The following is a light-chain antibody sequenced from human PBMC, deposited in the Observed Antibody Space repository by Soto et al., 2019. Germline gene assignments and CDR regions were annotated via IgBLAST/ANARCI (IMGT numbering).Light chain of an antibody. V-gene: IGKV1-5*03. CDR1: QSISSW. J-gene: IGKJ1*01. CDR3: QQYNDYLWA. Sequence: DIQMTQSPSTLSASVGDRVNITCRASQSISSWLAWYQQKPGKAPKLLIYKASSLESGVPSRFSGSGSGTEFTLTISSLQPDDFATYYCQQYNDYLWAFGQGTKVDIK. CDR2: KAS.